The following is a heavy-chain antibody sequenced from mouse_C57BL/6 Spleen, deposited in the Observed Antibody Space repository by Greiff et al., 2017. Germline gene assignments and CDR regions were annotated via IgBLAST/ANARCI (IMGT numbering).Heavy chain of an antibody. CDR2: IYPRSGNT. J-gene: IGHJ3*01. V-gene: IGHV1-81*01. CDR1: GHTFTSYG. D-gene: IGHD1-1*02. CDR3: ARETGGPLAC. Sequence: QVQLQQSGAELARPGASVKLSCKASGHTFTSYGISWVKQRTGQGLEWIGEIYPRSGNTYYNEKFKGKATLTATKSSSTAYLELRSLASEDSAVYFCARETGGPLACWGQGALVTVSA.